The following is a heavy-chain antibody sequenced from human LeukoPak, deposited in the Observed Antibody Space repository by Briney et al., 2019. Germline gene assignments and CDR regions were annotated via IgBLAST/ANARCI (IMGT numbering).Heavy chain of an antibody. J-gene: IGHJ4*02. CDR3: VRDGGVSGYDLLDY. V-gene: IGHV3-7*01. CDR1: GFTFSNDW. Sequence: GGSLRLSCAASGFTFSNDWMTWVRHAPGEGLQWLAHINQDGSEEHYMDSVKARFTISRDNAKNSLSLQMNSLRAEDTAVYYCVRDGGVSGYDLLDYWGRGTLVTVSS. CDR2: INQDGSEE. D-gene: IGHD5-12*01.